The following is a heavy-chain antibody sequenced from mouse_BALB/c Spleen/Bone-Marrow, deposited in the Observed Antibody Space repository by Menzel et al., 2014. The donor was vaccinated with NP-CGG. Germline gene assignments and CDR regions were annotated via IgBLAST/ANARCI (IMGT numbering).Heavy chain of an antibody. J-gene: IGHJ2*01. CDR3: ARDTYGRDY. V-gene: IGHV7-3*02. Sequence: EVKLQESGRELVKNEGSLRLSCATSYFTFTDYYIKGVRQKNGNVLARKGFMNNKANGYTTEYSASVKGRFTISRDNSQSILYLQMNTLRAEDSATYYCARDTYGRDYWGQGTTLTDST. CDR1: YFTFTDYY. CDR2: MNNKANGYTT. D-gene: IGHD1-1*01.